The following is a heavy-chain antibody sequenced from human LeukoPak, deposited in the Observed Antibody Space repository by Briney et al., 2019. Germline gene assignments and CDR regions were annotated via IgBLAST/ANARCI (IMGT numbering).Heavy chain of an antibody. CDR2: IYGGGST. D-gene: IGHD6-13*01. V-gene: IGHV3-53*01. CDR3: ARDIAAAGLDGY. Sequence: PGGSLRLSCAASGFTVSSNYMSWVHQAPGKGLEWVSVIYGGGSTYYADSVRGRFTISRDNAKNSLYLQMNSLRAEDTAVYYCARDIAAAGLDGYWGQGTLVTVSS. J-gene: IGHJ4*02. CDR1: GFTVSSNY.